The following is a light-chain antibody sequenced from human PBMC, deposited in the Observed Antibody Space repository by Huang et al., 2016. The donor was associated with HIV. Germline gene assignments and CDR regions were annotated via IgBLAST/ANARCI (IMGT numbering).Light chain of an antibody. CDR1: QDISSH. V-gene: IGKV1-9*01. Sequence: IQLTQSPSSLSASVGDRVTITCRVSQDISSHLAWYQQKPGKAPKLLIYAASTLESGVPSRFSGSGSGTDFSLTINNLQPEDFATYYCLQLNSYPGTFGPGTNVDV. CDR3: LQLNSYPGT. CDR2: AAS. J-gene: IGKJ3*01.